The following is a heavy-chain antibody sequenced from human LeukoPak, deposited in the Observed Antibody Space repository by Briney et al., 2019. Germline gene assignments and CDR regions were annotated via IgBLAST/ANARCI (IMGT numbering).Heavy chain of an antibody. V-gene: IGHV4-59*01. D-gene: IGHD2-2*01. CDR3: ARLYCTRTSCYLVDP. J-gene: IGHJ5*02. Sequence: SETLSLTCTVSGDSISSNYWSWIRQPPGKGLEWIGYISYTGSTNYNPSLKSRVTISVDMSKNQFSLKLSSVTAADTAVYYCARLYCTRTSCYLVDPWGRGSLVTVSS. CDR2: ISYTGST. CDR1: GDSISSNY.